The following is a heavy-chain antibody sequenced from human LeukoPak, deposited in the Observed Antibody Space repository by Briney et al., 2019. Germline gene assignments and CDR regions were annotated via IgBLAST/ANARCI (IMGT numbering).Heavy chain of an antibody. Sequence: GASVKVSCKASGYTFTSYYMHWVRQAPGQGLEWMGWINPNSGGTNYAQKFQGRVTMTRDTSISTAYMELSRLRSDDTAVYYCARDLGATVERDYWGQGTLVTVSS. CDR3: ARDLGATVERDY. CDR2: INPNSGGT. CDR1: GYTFTSYY. V-gene: IGHV1-2*02. J-gene: IGHJ4*02. D-gene: IGHD4-23*01.